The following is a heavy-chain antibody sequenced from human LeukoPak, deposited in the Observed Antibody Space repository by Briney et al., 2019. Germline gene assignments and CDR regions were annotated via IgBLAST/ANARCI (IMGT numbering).Heavy chain of an antibody. Sequence: GGSLRLSCAASGFTFSSYSMTWVRQAPGKGLEWVSSISSSSSYIYYADSVKGRFTISRDNAKNSLYLQMNSLRAEDTAVYYCARDRSLGTVWFGPKRYYYFDYWGQGTLVTVSS. J-gene: IGHJ4*02. CDR1: GFTFSSYS. CDR2: ISSSSSYI. D-gene: IGHD3-10*01. V-gene: IGHV3-21*01. CDR3: ARDRSLGTVWFGPKRYYYFDY.